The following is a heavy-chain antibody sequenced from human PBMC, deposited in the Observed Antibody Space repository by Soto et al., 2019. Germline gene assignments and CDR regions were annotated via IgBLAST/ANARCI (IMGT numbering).Heavy chain of an antibody. Sequence: PSETLSLTCTVSGGSISSYYWSWIRQPPGKGLEWIGYIYYSGSTNYNPSLKSRVTISVDTSKNQFSLKLSSVTAADTAVYYCARGTLYYYGMDVWGQGTTVTVSS. CDR1: GGSISSYY. V-gene: IGHV4-59*12. J-gene: IGHJ6*02. CDR3: ARGTLYYYGMDV. CDR2: IYYSGST.